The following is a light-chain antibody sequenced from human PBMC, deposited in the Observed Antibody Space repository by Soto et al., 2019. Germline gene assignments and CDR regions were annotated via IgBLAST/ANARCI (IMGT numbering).Light chain of an antibody. CDR1: QSVSSY. J-gene: IGKJ5*01. CDR2: DAS. Sequence: EVVLTQSPATLSLSPGDRATLSCRASQSVSSYFAWYQQKPGQAPRLLIYDASNRATGIPARFSGSGSGTGFTLTISSLEAEDFAVYYCQQRSIWPLTFGQGTRLEIK. V-gene: IGKV3-11*01. CDR3: QQRSIWPLT.